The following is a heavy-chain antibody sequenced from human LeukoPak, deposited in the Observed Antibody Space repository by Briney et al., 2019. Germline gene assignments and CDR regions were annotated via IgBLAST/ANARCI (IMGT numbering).Heavy chain of an antibody. CDR2: INPNSGGT. Sequence: ASVKVSCKASGYTFTGYYMHWVRQAPGQGLEWMGRINPNSGGTNYAQKFQGRVTMTRDTSISTAYMELSRLRSDGKAVYYCARDLAYGYYAPYYFDYWGQGTLVTVSS. D-gene: IGHD3-3*01. J-gene: IGHJ4*02. V-gene: IGHV1-2*06. CDR1: GYTFTGYY. CDR3: ARDLAYGYYAPYYFDY.